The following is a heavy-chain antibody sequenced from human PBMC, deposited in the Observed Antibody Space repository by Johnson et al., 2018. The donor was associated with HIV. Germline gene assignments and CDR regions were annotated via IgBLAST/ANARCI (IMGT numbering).Heavy chain of an antibody. CDR1: GFTFSSYA. Sequence: QVQLVESGGGVVQPGRSLRLSCAASGFTFSSYAMHWVRQAPGKGLEWVAVIWYDGSNKYYADSVQGRFTISRDNSKNTLYLQMNSLRAEDTAVYYCASFAAAGDAFDIWGQGTMVTVSS. D-gene: IGHD6-13*01. CDR2: IWYDGSNK. V-gene: IGHV3-30*04. J-gene: IGHJ3*02. CDR3: ASFAAAGDAFDI.